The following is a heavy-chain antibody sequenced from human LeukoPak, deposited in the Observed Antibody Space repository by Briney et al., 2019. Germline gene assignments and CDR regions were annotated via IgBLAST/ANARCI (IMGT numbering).Heavy chain of an antibody. CDR2: TRNKANSYTT. V-gene: IGHV3-72*01. J-gene: IGHJ4*02. CDR3: ARAAYGDYLFDY. D-gene: IGHD4-17*01. Sequence: GGSLRLSCAASGFTFSDHYMDWVRQAPGKGLEWVGRTRNKANSYTTEYAASVKGRFTISRDDSKNSLYLQMNSLKTEDTAVYYCARAAYGDYLFDYWGRGTLVTVSS. CDR1: GFTFSDHY.